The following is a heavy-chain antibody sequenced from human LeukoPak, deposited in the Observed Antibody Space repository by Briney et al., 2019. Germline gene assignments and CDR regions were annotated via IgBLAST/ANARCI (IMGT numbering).Heavy chain of an antibody. D-gene: IGHD6-6*01. CDR1: GGSVSGYY. J-gene: IGHJ3*02. CDR3: ARDSELDLLATFDI. CDR2: VYYSGTT. V-gene: IGHV4-59*02. Sequence: SETLSLTCTVSGGSVSGYYWNWIRQPPGKAMEWIGHVYYSGTTTYNPSLKGRITISLDTSKNQFSLKLNSVTAADMAVYYCARDSELDLLATFDIWGQGTMVAVSS.